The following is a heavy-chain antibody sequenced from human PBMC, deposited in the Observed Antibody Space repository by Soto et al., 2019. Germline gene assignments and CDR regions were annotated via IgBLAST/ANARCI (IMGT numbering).Heavy chain of an antibody. Sequence: QLQLQESGPGLVKPSETLSLTCTVSGGSISSSSYYWGWIRQPPGKGLEWIGSIYYSGSTYYNPSLRGRVTISVDTSKNQFSPKLSSVTAADTAVYYCARHQGDGYNWAPYYYYGMDVWGQGTTVTVSS. V-gene: IGHV4-39*01. CDR3: ARHQGDGYNWAPYYYYGMDV. CDR2: IYYSGST. J-gene: IGHJ6*02. D-gene: IGHD5-12*01. CDR1: GGSISSSSYY.